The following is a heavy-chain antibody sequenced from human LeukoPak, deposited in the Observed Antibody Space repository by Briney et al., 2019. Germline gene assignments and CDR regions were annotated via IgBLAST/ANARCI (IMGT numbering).Heavy chain of an antibody. CDR3: AKDLEQWLVQGYFDY. CDR2: ISGSGGST. CDR1: GFTFSSYA. Sequence: GGSLRLSCAASGFTFSSYAMSWVRQAPGKGLEWVSAISGSGGSTYYADSVKGRFTISRDNSKNTLYLQMNSLRAEDTAVYYCAKDLEQWLVQGYFDYWGQGTLVTVSS. D-gene: IGHD6-19*01. J-gene: IGHJ4*02. V-gene: IGHV3-23*01.